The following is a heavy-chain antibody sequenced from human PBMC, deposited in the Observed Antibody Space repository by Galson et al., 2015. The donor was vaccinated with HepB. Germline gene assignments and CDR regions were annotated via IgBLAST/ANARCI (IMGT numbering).Heavy chain of an antibody. V-gene: IGHV4-59*01. CDR1: GGSISSYY. Sequence: SETLSLTCTVSGGSISSYYWSWIRQPPGKGLEWIGYIYYSGSTNYNPSLKSRVTISVDTSKNQFSLKLSSVTAADTAVYYCARTYDFWRGYYPSPRSRDYYYYMDVWGKGTTVTVSS. CDR2: IYYSGST. CDR3: ARTYDFWRGYYPSPRSRDYYYYMDV. J-gene: IGHJ6*03. D-gene: IGHD3-3*01.